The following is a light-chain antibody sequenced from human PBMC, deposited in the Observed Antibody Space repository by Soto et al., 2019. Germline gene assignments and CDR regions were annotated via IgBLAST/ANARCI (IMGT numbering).Light chain of an antibody. CDR1: QSISSW. CDR3: QQYHSYART. CDR2: SAS. Sequence: DIQMTQSPSTLSASVGDRVTITCRASQSISSWVAWYQQKPGKAAKLLIYSASSLESGVPSRFTGSGSGTEFTLTISGLQPDDFATYYCQQYHSYARTFGQGTRVDIK. J-gene: IGKJ1*01. V-gene: IGKV1-5*03.